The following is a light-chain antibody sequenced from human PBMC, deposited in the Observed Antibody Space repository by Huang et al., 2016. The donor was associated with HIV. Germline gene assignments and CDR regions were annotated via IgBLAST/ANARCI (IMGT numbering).Light chain of an antibody. CDR2: GAS. V-gene: IGKV1-39*01. CDR3: QQSAVTPRT. Sequence: GDRVIITCRASQNINRYLNWYQQQPGKAPKLLISGASKLQSGVPSSFSGSGSGTHFTLAISSLSPDDSATYYCQQSAVTPRTFGQGTKLEI. J-gene: IGKJ2*01. CDR1: QNINRY.